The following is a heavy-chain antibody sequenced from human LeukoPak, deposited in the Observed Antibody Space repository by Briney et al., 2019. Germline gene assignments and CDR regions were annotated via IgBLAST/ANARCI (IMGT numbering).Heavy chain of an antibody. CDR3: ARESDYGGNPSDYYYYYYMDV. D-gene: IGHD4-23*01. V-gene: IGHV1-18*01. J-gene: IGHJ6*03. Sequence: ASVKVSCKASGYTFTDFGISWVRQAPGQGLEWMGWISAYNGNTNYAQELQGRVTMTTDTSTSTASMELRSLRSDDTAVYYCARESDYGGNPSDYYYYYYMDVWGKGTTVTVSS. CDR2: ISAYNGNT. CDR1: GYTFTDFG.